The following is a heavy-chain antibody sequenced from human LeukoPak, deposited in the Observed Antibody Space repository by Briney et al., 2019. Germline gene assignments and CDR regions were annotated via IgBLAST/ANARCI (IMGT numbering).Heavy chain of an antibody. Sequence: PSETLSLTCAVYGGSFSGYYWSWIRQPPGKGLEWIGEINHSGSTNYNPSLKSRVTISVDTSKNQFSLKLSSVTAADTAVYYCARAPRGYTAGGCFAPGGQETLSTVSS. J-gene: IGHJ5*02. CDR3: ARAPRGYTAGGCFAP. CDR1: GGSFSGYY. D-gene: IGHD6-13*01. CDR2: INHSGST. V-gene: IGHV4-34*01.